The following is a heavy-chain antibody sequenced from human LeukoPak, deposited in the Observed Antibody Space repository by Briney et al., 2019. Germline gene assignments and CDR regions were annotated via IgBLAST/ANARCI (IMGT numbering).Heavy chain of an antibody. Sequence: ASVQVSCQASGYTFTSYYMHWVRQAPGQGRGWMGIINPSDGSTRYPQKVQCRVTMTRNPSTSTVYMGLSSLRSEDTAVYYCGRDPTAYSGSYSFDYWGQGTLVTVSS. CDR3: GRDPTAYSGSYSFDY. J-gene: IGHJ4*02. V-gene: IGHV1-46*01. D-gene: IGHD1-26*01. CDR1: GYTFTSYY. CDR2: INPSDGST.